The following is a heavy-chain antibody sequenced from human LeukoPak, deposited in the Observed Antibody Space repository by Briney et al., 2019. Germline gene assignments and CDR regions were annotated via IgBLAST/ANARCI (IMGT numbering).Heavy chain of an antibody. CDR3: ARSLVGATSVY. D-gene: IGHD1-26*01. CDR2: INPNSGGT. Sequence: ASVKVSCKASGYTFTGYYIHWVRQAPGQGLEWMGWINPNSGGTNYGQKFQGRVTMTRDTSISTAYMELSRLRSDDTAVYYCARSLVGATSVYWGQGTLVTVSS. J-gene: IGHJ4*02. V-gene: IGHV1-2*02. CDR1: GYTFTGYY.